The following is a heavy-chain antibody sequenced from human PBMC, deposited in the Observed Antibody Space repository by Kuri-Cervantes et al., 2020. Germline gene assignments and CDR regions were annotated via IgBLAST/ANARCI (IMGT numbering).Heavy chain of an antibody. Sequence: PVKVSCKASGGTFSSYAISWVRQAPGQGLEWMGGIIPIFGTANYAQKFQGRVTITADESTSTAYMELSSLRSEDTAVYYCAREREIYSGSYYYYGMDVWGQGTTVTVSS. CDR2: IIPIFGTA. V-gene: IGHV1-69*13. CDR1: GGTFSSYA. D-gene: IGHD1-26*01. J-gene: IGHJ6*02. CDR3: AREREIYSGSYYYYGMDV.